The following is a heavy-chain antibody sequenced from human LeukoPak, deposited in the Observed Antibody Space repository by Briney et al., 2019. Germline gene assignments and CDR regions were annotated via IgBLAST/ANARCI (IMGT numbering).Heavy chain of an antibody. Sequence: SETLSLICTVSGGSISSGGYYWSWIRQHPGKGPEWIGNIHYSGGTYGNPSLKSRATMSVDTSKNQFSLRLTSVTAADTAVYYCARDQGGYGSFDNWGQGTLVTVFS. D-gene: IGHD5-12*01. CDR1: GGSISSGGYY. V-gene: IGHV4-31*03. CDR3: ARDQGGYGSFDN. J-gene: IGHJ4*02. CDR2: IHYSGGT.